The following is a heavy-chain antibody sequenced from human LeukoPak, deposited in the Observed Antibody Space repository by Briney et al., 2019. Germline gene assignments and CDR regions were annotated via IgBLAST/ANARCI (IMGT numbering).Heavy chain of an antibody. CDR3: ARTARVFDH. D-gene: IGHD2-21*02. CDR2: IYINGDT. V-gene: IGHV4-4*08. CDR1: DDSISSYY. J-gene: IGHJ4*02. Sequence: SETLSLTCTVSDDSISSYYWSWIRQPPGKALECIGYIYINGDTNSNPSLKSRVTISLDTSKKQFSLQLRSVTAADTAVYFCARTARVFDHWGQGRLVTVSP.